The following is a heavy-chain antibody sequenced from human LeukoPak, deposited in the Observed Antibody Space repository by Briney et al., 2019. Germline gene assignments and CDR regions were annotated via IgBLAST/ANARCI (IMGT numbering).Heavy chain of an antibody. CDR1: GFTFSDYY. D-gene: IGHD2-2*01. J-gene: IGHJ6*03. CDR2: ISSSGSTI. Sequence: GGSLRLSCAASGFTFSDYYMSWIRQAPGKGLEWVSYISSSGSTIYYADSVKGRFTISRDNAKNSLYLQMNSLRAEDTAVYYCARQAIVVVPAAHYYYYYMDVWGKGTTVTIS. CDR3: ARQAIVVVPAAHYYYYYMDV. V-gene: IGHV3-11*01.